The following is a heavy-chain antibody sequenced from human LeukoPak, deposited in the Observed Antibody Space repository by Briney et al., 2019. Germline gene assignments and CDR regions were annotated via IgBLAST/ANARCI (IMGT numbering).Heavy chain of an antibody. J-gene: IGHJ4*02. CDR2: INPKSGGT. Sequence: ASVKVSCKASGYTFTGYYMHWVRQAPGQGLEWMGWINPKSGGTNYAQQFQGRVTMTRDTSISTAYMELSRLRSDDTAMYYCARDKLRYFDYWGQGTLVTVSS. V-gene: IGHV1-2*02. D-gene: IGHD3-10*01. CDR3: ARDKLRYFDY. CDR1: GYTFTGYY.